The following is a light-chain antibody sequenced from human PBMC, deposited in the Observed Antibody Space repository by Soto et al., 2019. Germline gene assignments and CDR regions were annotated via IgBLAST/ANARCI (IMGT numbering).Light chain of an antibody. CDR2: DAS. CDR1: QSVSSN. CDR3: QQYNKWPFT. J-gene: IGKJ4*01. V-gene: IGKV3-15*01. Sequence: EIVVTQSPATMSVSPGERATLSCRATQSVSSNFDWYQQKPGQAPRLLIYDASTRATGIPARFSGSGSGTDFTLTISSLQSEDFAVYYCQQYNKWPFTFGGGTKV.